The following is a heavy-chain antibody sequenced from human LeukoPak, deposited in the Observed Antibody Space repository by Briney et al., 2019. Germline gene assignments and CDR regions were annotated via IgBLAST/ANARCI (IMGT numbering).Heavy chain of an antibody. Sequence: PSETLSLTCTVSGGSISSGDYYWSWIRQPPGKGLEWIGYIYYSGSTYYNPSLRSRVTISVDTSKNQFSLKLSSVTAADTAVYYCARDRYGDYGSESGYYYMDVWGKGTTVTVSS. CDR3: ARDRYGDYGSESGYYYMDV. V-gene: IGHV4-30-4*08. CDR2: IYYSGST. J-gene: IGHJ6*03. CDR1: GGSISSGDYY. D-gene: IGHD3-10*01.